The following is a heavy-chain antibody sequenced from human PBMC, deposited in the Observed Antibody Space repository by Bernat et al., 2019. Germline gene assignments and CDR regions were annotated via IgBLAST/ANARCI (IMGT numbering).Heavy chain of an antibody. J-gene: IGHJ4*02. CDR2: IYSGGAT. V-gene: IGHV3-66*01. CDR3: ARSSNGPLAY. Sequence: EVQLVESGGGLVQPGGSLRLSCAASGFTVSTNSMTWVRQAPGKGLEWVSVIYSGGATHYADSVKGRCTISRDNSKNTLYLQMNSLRAEDRAVYYCARSSNGPLAYWGQGTLVTVSS. D-gene: IGHD2-8*01. CDR1: GFTVSTNS.